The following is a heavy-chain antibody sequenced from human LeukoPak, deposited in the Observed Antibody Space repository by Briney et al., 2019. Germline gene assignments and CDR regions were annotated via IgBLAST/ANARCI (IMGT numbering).Heavy chain of an antibody. CDR3: ARDHGGSRSEVFDY. CDR2: INNDGSST. V-gene: IGHV3-74*01. J-gene: IGHJ4*02. CDR1: GFTFSSYW. Sequence: QPGGSLRLSCGASGFTFSSYWMHWVRQAPGKGLVWVSRINNDGSSTSYADSVQGRFTISRDNSKNTLYLQMNSLRAEDTAVYYCARDHGGSRSEVFDYWGQGTLVTVSS. D-gene: IGHD1-26*01.